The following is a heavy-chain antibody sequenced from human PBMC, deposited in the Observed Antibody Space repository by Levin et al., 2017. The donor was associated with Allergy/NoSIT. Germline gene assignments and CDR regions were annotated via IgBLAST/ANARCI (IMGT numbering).Heavy chain of an antibody. CDR1: GFTFSSYW. CDR2: INEDGSGK. V-gene: IGHV3-7*01. CDR3: VRGSSWSDF. D-gene: IGHD6-13*01. J-gene: IGHJ4*02. Sequence: GGSLRLSCAASGFTFSSYWMSWVRQAPGKGLEWVANINEDGSGKTYVDSVKGRFTISRDNAKTSLSLQMNSLRADDTSIYYCVRGSSWSDFWGQGTLVTVSS.